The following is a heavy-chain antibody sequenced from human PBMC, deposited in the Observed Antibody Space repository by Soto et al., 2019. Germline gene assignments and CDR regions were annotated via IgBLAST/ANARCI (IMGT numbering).Heavy chain of an antibody. V-gene: IGHV3-23*01. Sequence: LRLSCAASGFTFSSYAMSWVRQAPGKGLEWVSAISGSGGSTYYADSVKGWFTISRDNSKNTLYLQMNSLRAEDTAVYYCAKREYSSGWYDFDYWGQGTLVTVSS. CDR3: AKREYSSGWYDFDY. J-gene: IGHJ4*02. CDR1: GFTFSSYA. CDR2: ISGSGGST. D-gene: IGHD6-19*01.